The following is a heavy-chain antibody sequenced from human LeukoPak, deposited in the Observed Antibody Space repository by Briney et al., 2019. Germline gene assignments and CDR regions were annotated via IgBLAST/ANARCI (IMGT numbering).Heavy chain of an antibody. Sequence: GASVKVSCKASGYTFTSYGISWVRQAPGQGLEWMGWISAYNGNTNYAQKLQGRVTMTRDMSTSTVYMELSSLRSEDTAVYYCARRGSGYYSWTFDYWGQGTLVTVSS. D-gene: IGHD3-9*01. CDR3: ARRGSGYYSWTFDY. CDR2: ISAYNGNT. CDR1: GYTFTSYG. V-gene: IGHV1-18*01. J-gene: IGHJ4*02.